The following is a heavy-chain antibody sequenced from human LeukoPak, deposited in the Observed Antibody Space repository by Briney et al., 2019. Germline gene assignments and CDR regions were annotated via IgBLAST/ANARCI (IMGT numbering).Heavy chain of an antibody. CDR2: ISSSGGST. CDR1: GFPLRSYA. J-gene: IGHJ4*02. V-gene: IGHV3-23*01. Sequence: GGSLRLSCAASGFPLRSYAMTWVRQAPGKGLEWVSGISSSGGSTNYADSVKGRFTISRDNSKNTLYLQMNSLRAEDTAVYYCAKEEGSSPEYYFDSWGQGTLVTVSS. CDR3: AKEEGSSPEYYFDS. D-gene: IGHD6-13*01.